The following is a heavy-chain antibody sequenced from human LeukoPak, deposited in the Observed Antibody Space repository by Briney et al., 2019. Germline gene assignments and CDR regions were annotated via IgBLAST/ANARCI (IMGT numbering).Heavy chain of an antibody. CDR3: ARNPLWELPRQEVLYYFDY. Sequence: SETLSLTCTVSGGSISSSSYYWGWIRQPPGKGLEWIGSIYYSGSTYYNPSLKSRVTISVDTSKNQFSLKLSSVTAADTAVYYCARNPLWELPRQEVLYYFDYWGQGTLVTVSS. CDR1: GGSISSSSYY. J-gene: IGHJ4*02. V-gene: IGHV4-39*01. CDR2: IYYSGST. D-gene: IGHD1-26*01.